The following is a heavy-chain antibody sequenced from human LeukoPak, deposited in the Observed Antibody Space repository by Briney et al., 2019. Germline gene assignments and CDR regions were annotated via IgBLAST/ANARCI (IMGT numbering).Heavy chain of an antibody. D-gene: IGHD3-3*01. J-gene: IGHJ6*02. CDR3: AREATTYYDFWSGYYYYYGMDV. V-gene: IGHV3-7*01. CDR2: IKQDGSEK. CDR1: GFTFSSYW. Sequence: GGSLRLSCAASGFTFSSYWMSWVRQAPGKGLEWVANIKQDGSEKYYVDSVKGRFTISRDNAKNSLYLQMNSLRAEDTAVYYCAREATTYYDFWSGYYYYYGMDVWGQGTTVTVSS.